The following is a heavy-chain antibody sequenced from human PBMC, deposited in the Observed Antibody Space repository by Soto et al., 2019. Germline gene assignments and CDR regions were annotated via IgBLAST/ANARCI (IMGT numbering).Heavy chain of an antibody. D-gene: IGHD3-22*01. Sequence: TSETLSLTCSVSGRSITSYYWSWVRQPPGKGLEWIGYIYDNGITSQNPSLKSRVTMSADTSQNQFSLKLTSVTGADTADYYCARTYDSNGYANEFDSWGQGILVTVSS. J-gene: IGHJ4*02. CDR2: IYDNGIT. CDR3: ARTYDSNGYANEFDS. V-gene: IGHV4-59*12. CDR1: GRSITSYY.